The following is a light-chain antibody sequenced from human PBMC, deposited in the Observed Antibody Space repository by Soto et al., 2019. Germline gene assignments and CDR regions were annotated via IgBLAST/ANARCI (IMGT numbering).Light chain of an antibody. J-gene: IGKJ1*01. CDR3: QQYYTYPRT. Sequence: AIRMTQSPSSLSASTGERVTINCRASQGISSYLAWYQQKPGKAPKLLIYAASTLQSGVPSRFSGSGSGTDFTLTISCLQSEEFATYYCQQYYTYPRTFGQGTKVDIK. CDR2: AAS. CDR1: QGISSY. V-gene: IGKV1-8*01.